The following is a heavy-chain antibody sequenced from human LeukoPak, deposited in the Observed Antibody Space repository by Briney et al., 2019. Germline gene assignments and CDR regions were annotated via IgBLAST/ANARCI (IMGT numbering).Heavy chain of an antibody. J-gene: IGHJ4*02. CDR3: TRCFSATGPECFDF. V-gene: IGHV3-74*01. CDR2: ITTDGSHT. CDR1: GFTFSTSW. Sequence: GGSLRLSCAASGFTFSTSWIHWVRQAPGKGLVWVSHITTDGSHTTYADSVKGRFTISRDNAQNTLYLQMTSLRAEDTAVYYCTRCFSATGPECFDFWGQGTLVTVSS. D-gene: IGHD2/OR15-2a*01.